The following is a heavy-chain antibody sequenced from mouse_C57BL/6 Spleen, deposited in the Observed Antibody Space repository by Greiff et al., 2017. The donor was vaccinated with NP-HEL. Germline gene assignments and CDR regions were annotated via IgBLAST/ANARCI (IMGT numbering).Heavy chain of an antibody. CDR1: GYTFTSYW. V-gene: IGHV1-53*01. CDR2: INPSNGGT. D-gene: IGHD2-4*01. J-gene: IGHJ1*03. CDR3: ARSSLYYDYDYFDV. Sequence: QVQLQQPGPELVKPGASVKLSCKASGYTFTSYWMHWVKQRPGQGLEWIGNINPSNGGTNYNEKFKSKATLTVDKSSSTAYMQLSSLTSEDSAVYYCARSSLYYDYDYFDVWGTGTTVTVSS.